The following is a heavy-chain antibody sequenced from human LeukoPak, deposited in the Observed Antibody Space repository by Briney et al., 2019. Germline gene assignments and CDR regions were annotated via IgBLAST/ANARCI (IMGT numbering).Heavy chain of an antibody. CDR2: IYYSGST. V-gene: IGHV4-39*02. CDR1: GGSISSSRYY. D-gene: IGHD3-3*01. CDR3: AKADDYDFWSGYGVY. Sequence: PSETLSLTCTVSGGSISSSRYYWGWLRQPPGKGLEWIGNIYYSGSTYYNPSLKSRVTIFVDTSKNHFSLKVNSVTAADTAVYYCAKADDYDFWSGYGVYWGQGTLVTVSS. J-gene: IGHJ4*02.